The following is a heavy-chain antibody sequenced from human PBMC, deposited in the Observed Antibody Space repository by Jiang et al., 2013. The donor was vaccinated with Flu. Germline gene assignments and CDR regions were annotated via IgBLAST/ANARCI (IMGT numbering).Heavy chain of an antibody. V-gene: IGHV3-33*01. CDR1: GFTFSSNG. CDR2: IWYDGSKK. J-gene: IGHJ3*02. D-gene: IGHD3-10*01. CDR3: ARDLSGTFDAFDI. Sequence: GFTFSSNGMHWVRQAPGKGLEWVAVIWYDGSKKYYVDSVKGRFTISRDNFKKTLYLEMNSLRADDTAIYYCARDLSGTFDAFDIWGQGTMVTVSS.